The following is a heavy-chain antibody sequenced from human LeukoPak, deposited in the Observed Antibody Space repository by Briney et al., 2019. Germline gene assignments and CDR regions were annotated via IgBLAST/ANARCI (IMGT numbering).Heavy chain of an antibody. CDR2: IYPGDSDT. J-gene: IGHJ5*02. V-gene: IGHV5-51*01. Sequence: KHGESLKISCKGSGYTFTSYWIGWVRQMPGKGLEWMGIIYPGDSDTRYSPSFQGQVTISADKSISTAYLQWSSLKASDTAMYYCARHLGPVIAAAGSWFDPWGQGTLVTVSS. CDR3: ARHLGPVIAAAGSWFDP. D-gene: IGHD6-13*01. CDR1: GYTFTSYW.